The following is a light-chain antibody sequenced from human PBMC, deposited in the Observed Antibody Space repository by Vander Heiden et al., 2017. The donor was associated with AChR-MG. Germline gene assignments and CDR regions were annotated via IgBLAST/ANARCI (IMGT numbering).Light chain of an antibody. CDR3: QTWGPWV. J-gene: IGLJ3*02. CDR2: GNGDGSH. V-gene: IGLV4-69*01. Sequence: QLVLSPSPSASAPLGHSVNLTCTLRSLHTTYPLSWHPQQPGEGPRYLMLGNGDGSHSRGDGIPDRFSGSRSGPDRHLSISSLQFEDEADYYGQTWGPWVFGGGTKLTVV. CDR1: SLHTTYP.